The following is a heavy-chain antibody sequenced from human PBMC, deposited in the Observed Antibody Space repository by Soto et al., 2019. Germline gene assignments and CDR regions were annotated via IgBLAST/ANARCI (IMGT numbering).Heavy chain of an antibody. CDR2: IYAGNGNT. D-gene: IGHD4-17*01. CDR3: ARDHYGDYEH. J-gene: IGHJ1*01. CDR1: GYTFTSYA. Sequence: QVQLVQSGAEVKKPGASVKVSCKASGYTFTSYAMHWVRQAPGQRLEWMGWIYAGNGNTKYSQKFQGRVTITRDTSASTAYMELSSLRSEDTAVYYCARDHYGDYEHWGQGTLVTVSS. V-gene: IGHV1-3*01.